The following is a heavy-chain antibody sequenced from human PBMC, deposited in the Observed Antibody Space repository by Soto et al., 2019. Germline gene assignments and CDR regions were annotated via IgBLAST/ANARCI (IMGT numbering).Heavy chain of an antibody. Sequence: EVQLVESGGGLIQPGGSLRLSCAASGFTVSNNYMSWVRQAPGKGLEWIAVIYTDDTTYYADSMKGRFTVSRDNSKNTLYLHMNSLRAEDTAVYYCASTEYSSSSTQFDYWGREPWSPSPQ. J-gene: IGHJ4*02. D-gene: IGHD6-6*01. CDR2: IYTDDTT. CDR1: GFTVSNNY. CDR3: ASTEYSSSSTQFDY. V-gene: IGHV3-53*01.